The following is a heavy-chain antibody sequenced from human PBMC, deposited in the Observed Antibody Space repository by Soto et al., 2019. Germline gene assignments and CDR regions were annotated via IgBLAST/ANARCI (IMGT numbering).Heavy chain of an antibody. D-gene: IGHD2-21*02. V-gene: IGHV4-39*01. CDR2: IYYSGST. CDR3: ARRRGVVTYYYYYGMDV. CDR1: GGSISSSSYY. Sequence: SETLSLTCTVSGGSISSSSYYWGWIRQPPGKGLEWIGSIYYSGSTYYNPSLKSRVTISVDTSKNQFSLKLSSVTAADTAVYYCARRRGVVTYYYYYGMDVWGQGTTVTVSS. J-gene: IGHJ6*02.